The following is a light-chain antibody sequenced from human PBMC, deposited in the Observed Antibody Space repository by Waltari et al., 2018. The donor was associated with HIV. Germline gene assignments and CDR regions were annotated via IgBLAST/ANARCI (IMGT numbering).Light chain of an antibody. CDR3: SSYTSTTTLVV. Sequence: QSALTQPASVSGSPGQSITISCTGTSSDVGGYQYVSWYQQHPGKAPKLMIFDVSNRPSGVSNRFSGSKSGNTASLTSSGLQAEDEAHYFCSSYTSTTTLVVFGGGTKLTFL. CDR2: DVS. CDR1: SSDVGGYQY. J-gene: IGLJ3*02. V-gene: IGLV2-14*03.